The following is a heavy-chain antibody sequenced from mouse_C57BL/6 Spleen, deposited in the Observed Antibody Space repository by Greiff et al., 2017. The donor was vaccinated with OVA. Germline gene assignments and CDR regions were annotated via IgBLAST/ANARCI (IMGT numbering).Heavy chain of an antibody. J-gene: IGHJ3*01. CDR3: AGSNEAWFAY. CDR1: GYTFTSYW. D-gene: IGHD1-1*01. Sequence: VQLQQPGAELVKPGASVKLSCKASGYTFTSYWMQWVKQRPGQGLEWIGEIDPSDSYTNYNQKFKGKATLTVDTSSSTAYMQLSSLTSEDSAVYYCAGSNEAWFAYWGQGTLVTVSA. V-gene: IGHV1-50*01. CDR2: IDPSDSYT.